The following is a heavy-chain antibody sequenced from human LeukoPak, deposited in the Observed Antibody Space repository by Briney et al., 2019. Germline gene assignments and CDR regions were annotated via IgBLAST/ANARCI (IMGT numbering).Heavy chain of an antibody. CDR2: IYYSVNT. V-gene: IGHV4-59*01. CDR3: ARGPTRYYFDY. Sequence: SETLSLTCTVSGGSTTNYYWSWIRQPPGKGLEWIGYIYYSVNTNCNPSLKSRVTISVDTSNNQFSLNLSSVTAADTAVYYCARGPTRYYFDYWGQGTLVTVSS. J-gene: IGHJ4*02. CDR1: GGSTTNYY.